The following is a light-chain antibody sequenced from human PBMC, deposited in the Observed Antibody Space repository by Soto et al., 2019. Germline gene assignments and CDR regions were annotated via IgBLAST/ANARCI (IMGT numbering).Light chain of an antibody. CDR2: KAA. Sequence: DIQMTQSPSTLSASVGDRVTITCRASQCISSWLAWYQQKPGKAPKLLIYKAASVESGVPSRFSGSGSGTEFTLTISSLQPDDFATHYGQRYTSNPYTFGQGTKLEI. CDR1: QCISSW. V-gene: IGKV1-5*03. CDR3: QRYTSNPYT. J-gene: IGKJ2*01.